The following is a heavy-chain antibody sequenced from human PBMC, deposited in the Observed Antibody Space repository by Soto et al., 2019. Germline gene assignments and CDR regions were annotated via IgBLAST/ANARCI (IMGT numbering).Heavy chain of an antibody. CDR3: ARGDDFEYYYTMDV. V-gene: IGHV1-69*06. CDR1: GGTFSNHA. J-gene: IGHJ6*02. Sequence: QAQLVQSGAEVKKPWSSVKVSCKASGGTFSNHAISWVRQAPGQGLEWMGGIMPLYGSANYAQKFQGRVTITADTSTNTAYMELTSLTSEDTAVYYCARGDDFEYYYTMDVWGQGTTVTVSS. D-gene: IGHD3-22*01. CDR2: IMPLYGSA.